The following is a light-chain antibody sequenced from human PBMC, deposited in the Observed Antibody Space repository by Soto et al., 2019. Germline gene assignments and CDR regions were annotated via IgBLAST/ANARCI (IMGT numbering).Light chain of an antibody. V-gene: IGKV3-20*01. CDR3: QQYGSSPFS. CDR2: GAS. Sequence: SPGERATLSCRASQSVSNNYLAWYQQKPGQAPRFLMYGASSRATGTPDRFSGSGSGTDFTLTISRLEPEDYAVYYCQQYGSSPFSFGPGTKVDIK. CDR1: QSVSNNY. J-gene: IGKJ3*01.